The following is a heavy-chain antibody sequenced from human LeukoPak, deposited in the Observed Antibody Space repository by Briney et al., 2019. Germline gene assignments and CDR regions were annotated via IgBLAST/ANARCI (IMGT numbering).Heavy chain of an antibody. CDR2: INWNGGST. CDR1: GFTFDDYG. CDR3: ARGLGYCTNGVCSDYYYYMDV. Sequence: GGSLRLSCAASGFTFDDYGMSWVRQAPGKGLEWVSGINWNGGSTGYADSVKGRFTISRDNAKNSLYLQMNSLRAEDTALYYCARGLGYCTNGVCSDYYYYMDVWGKGTTVTVSS. V-gene: IGHV3-20*04. D-gene: IGHD2-8*01. J-gene: IGHJ6*03.